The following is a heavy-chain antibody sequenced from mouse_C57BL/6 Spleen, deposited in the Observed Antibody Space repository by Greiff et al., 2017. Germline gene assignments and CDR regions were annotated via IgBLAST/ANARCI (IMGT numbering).Heavy chain of an antibody. CDR2: ISSGGSYT. Sequence: EVQLVESGGDLVKPGGSLKLSCAASGFTFSSYGMSWVRQTPDKRLEWVATISSGGSYTYYPDSVKGRFTISRDNAKNTLYLQMSSLKSEDTAMYYCARHWGDYDGFDYWGQGTTRTVSS. D-gene: IGHD2-4*01. CDR1: GFTFSSYG. CDR3: ARHWGDYDGFDY. V-gene: IGHV5-6*01. J-gene: IGHJ2*01.